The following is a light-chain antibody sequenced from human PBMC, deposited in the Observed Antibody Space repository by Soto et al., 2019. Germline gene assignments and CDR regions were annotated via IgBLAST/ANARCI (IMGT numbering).Light chain of an antibody. Sequence: SMLTQPPSASASLGASVTLTCTLSSGYSNYKVDWDQMRQGNGGRFVMRVGTGRIVVSKRDGIPVRFSGLGSGLNRYLTLKYIQEEDHSDYSCQSYDSSVCASYVFGTGTKVTV. CDR2: VGTGRIVV. CDR3: QSYDSSVCASYV. V-gene: IGLV9-49*01. CDR1: SGYSNYK. J-gene: IGLJ1*01.